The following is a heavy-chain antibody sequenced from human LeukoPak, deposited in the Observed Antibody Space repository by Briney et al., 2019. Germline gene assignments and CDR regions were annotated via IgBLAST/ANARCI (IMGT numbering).Heavy chain of an antibody. CDR3: ARQEYSNSYFDY. J-gene: IGHJ4*02. CDR1: GGSISSNTYY. CDR2: IYYSGST. V-gene: IGHV4-39*01. D-gene: IGHD2/OR15-2a*01. Sequence: KPSETLSLTCTVSGGSISSNTYYWGWIRQPPGKGLEWIGSIYYSGSTYYNPSLKSPVTISVDTSKNRFSLKLSSVTAADTAVYYCARQEYSNSYFDYWVQGTLVTVSS.